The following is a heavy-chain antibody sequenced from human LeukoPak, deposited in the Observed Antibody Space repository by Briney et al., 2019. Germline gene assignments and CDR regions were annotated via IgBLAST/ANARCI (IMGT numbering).Heavy chain of an antibody. CDR2: IYYSGIT. V-gene: IGHV4-59*12. CDR1: GGSISSYY. Sequence: SETLSLTCTVSGGSISSYYWSWLRQPPGKGLEWIGFIYYSGITDYNPSLKSRITISVDTSKNQFSLKLTSVTAADTAVYYCAREGGPYRPLDYSGQGTLVTVAS. J-gene: IGHJ4*02. CDR3: AREGGPYRPLDY.